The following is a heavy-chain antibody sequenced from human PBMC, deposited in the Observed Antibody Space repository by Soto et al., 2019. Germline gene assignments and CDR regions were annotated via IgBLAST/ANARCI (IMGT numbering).Heavy chain of an antibody. V-gene: IGHV3-9*01. CDR1: GFTFDDYA. J-gene: IGHJ4*02. Sequence: SLRLSCAASGFTFDDYAMHWVRQAPGKGLEWVSGISWNSGSIGYADSVKGRFTISRDNAKNSLYLQMNSLRAEDTALYYCAKVDRYCTNGVCPGAFGYWGQGTLVTVSS. CDR2: ISWNSGSI. CDR3: AKVDRYCTNGVCPGAFGY. D-gene: IGHD2-8*01.